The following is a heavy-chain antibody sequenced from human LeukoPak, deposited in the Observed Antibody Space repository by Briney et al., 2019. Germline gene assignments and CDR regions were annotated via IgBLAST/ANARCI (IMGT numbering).Heavy chain of an antibody. CDR3: AREFGAHGAFDI. J-gene: IGHJ3*02. CDR1: GGTFSSYA. Sequence: ASVKVSCKASGGTFSSYAISWVRQAPGQGLEWMGGIIPIFGTANYAQKFQGRVTITTDESTSTAYMELSSLRSEDTAVYCCAREFGAHGAFDIWGQGTMVTVSS. D-gene: IGHD4/OR15-4a*01. V-gene: IGHV1-69*05. CDR2: IIPIFGTA.